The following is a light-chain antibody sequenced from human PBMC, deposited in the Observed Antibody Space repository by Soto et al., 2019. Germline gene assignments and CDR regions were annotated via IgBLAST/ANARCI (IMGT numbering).Light chain of an antibody. CDR3: QQYNNWPLALT. CDR2: GAS. V-gene: IGKV3D-15*01. Sequence: EIVLTQSPGTLSLSPGERATLSCRASQSVSSSYLAWYQQKPGQAPRLLIYGASSRATGIPDRFSGSGSGTEFTLTISSLQSEDFAVYYCQQYNNWPLALTFGGGTKVDIK. J-gene: IGKJ4*02. CDR1: QSVSSSY.